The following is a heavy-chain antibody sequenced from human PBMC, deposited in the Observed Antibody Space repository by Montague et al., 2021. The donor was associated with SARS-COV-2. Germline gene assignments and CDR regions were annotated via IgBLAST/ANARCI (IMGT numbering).Heavy chain of an antibody. V-gene: IGHV4-59*12. CDR3: ARQAAGSYFYYGVDV. J-gene: IGHJ6*02. CDR2: IFYTGST. CDR1: GDFINTYY. D-gene: IGHD6-13*01. Sequence: SETLSLTCTVPGDFINTYYWNWIRQPPGKGLEWLGSIFYTGSTNYNPSLKSRVTISLDTSKNQFFLKVTSVTAADTAVYYCARQAAGSYFYYGVDVWGQGTTVTVSS.